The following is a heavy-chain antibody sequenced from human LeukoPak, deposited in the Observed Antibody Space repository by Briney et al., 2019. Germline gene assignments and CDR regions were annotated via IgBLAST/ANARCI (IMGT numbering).Heavy chain of an antibody. CDR1: GYTFTSYG. CDR3: ARDQPPGSSYYYYYMDV. V-gene: IGHV1-18*01. Sequence: ASVKVSCKASGYTFTSYGISWVRQAPGQGLEWMGWISAYNGNTNYAQKFQGRVTMTRDTSISTAYMELSRLRSDDTAVYYCARDQPPGSSYYYYYMDVWGKGTTVTVSS. J-gene: IGHJ6*03. D-gene: IGHD1-14*01. CDR2: ISAYNGNT.